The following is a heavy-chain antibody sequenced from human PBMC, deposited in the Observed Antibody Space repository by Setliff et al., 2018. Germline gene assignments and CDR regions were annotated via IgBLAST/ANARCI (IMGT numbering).Heavy chain of an antibody. CDR1: GFRFSDLY. Sequence: GGSLRLSCAASGFRFSDLYMSWVRQVPGKGLEWLSKISGDGNTVYYADSVRGRFTISRDNAKNSLYLQMNGLRAEDTAVYYCARVKPFAMDVWGQGTTVTVSS. J-gene: IGHJ6*02. CDR2: ISGDGNTV. CDR3: ARVKPFAMDV. V-gene: IGHV3-11*04.